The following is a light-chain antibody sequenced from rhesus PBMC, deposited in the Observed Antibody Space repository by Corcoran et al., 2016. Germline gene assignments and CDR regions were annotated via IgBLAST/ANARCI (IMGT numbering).Light chain of an antibody. Sequence: DIQMTQSPSSLSASVGDRVTITCRASQGITKDLAWYQQKPGETPQLLTYEASRLQSGIPSRVSGSGSGTDFTLPLSSLQPEDFATYYCQHYYSTPFTFGPGTKLDIK. CDR2: EAS. J-gene: IGKJ3*01. V-gene: IGKV1-21*01. CDR1: QGITKD. CDR3: QHYYSTPFT.